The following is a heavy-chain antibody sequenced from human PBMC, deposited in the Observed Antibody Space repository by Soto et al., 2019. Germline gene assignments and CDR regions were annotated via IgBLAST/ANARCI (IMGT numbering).Heavy chain of an antibody. V-gene: IGHV3-23*01. CDR3: AKDVLRFLEWPHNWFDP. J-gene: IGHJ5*02. D-gene: IGHD3-3*01. CDR2: ISGSGGST. Sequence: PGGSLRLSCAASGFTFSSYAMSWVRQAPGKGLEWVSAISGSGGSTYYADSVKGRFTISRDNSKNTLYLQMNSLRAKDTAVYYCAKDVLRFLEWPHNWFDPWGQGTLVTVSS. CDR1: GFTFSSYA.